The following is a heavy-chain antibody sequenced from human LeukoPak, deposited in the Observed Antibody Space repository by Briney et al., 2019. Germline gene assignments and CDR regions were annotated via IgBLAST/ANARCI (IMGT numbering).Heavy chain of an antibody. CDR3: ARDTRWLRSIWDY. Sequence: PGGSLRLSCAASGFTFSDYYMSWIRQAPGKGLEWVSYISSSGSTIYYADSVKGRFTISRDNAKNSLYLQMNSLRAEDTAVYYCARDTRWLRSIWDYWGQGTLVTVSS. CDR1: GFTFSDYY. V-gene: IGHV3-11*01. D-gene: IGHD5-12*01. CDR2: ISSSGSTI. J-gene: IGHJ4*02.